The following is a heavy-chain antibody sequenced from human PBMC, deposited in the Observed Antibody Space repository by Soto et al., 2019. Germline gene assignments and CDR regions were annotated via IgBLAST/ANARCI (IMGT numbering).Heavy chain of an antibody. Sequence: ASVKVSCKASGYPFTGYYMHWVRQAPGQGLELMGWINPNSGGTKYAQKFQGRVTMTRDTSISTAYMEMSRLRSDDRVVYYCARDGVGSRTPDYWGQGTLVTVCS. D-gene: IGHD2-2*01. CDR3: ARDGVGSRTPDY. CDR1: GYPFTGYY. J-gene: IGHJ4*02. V-gene: IGHV1-2*02. CDR2: INPNSGGT.